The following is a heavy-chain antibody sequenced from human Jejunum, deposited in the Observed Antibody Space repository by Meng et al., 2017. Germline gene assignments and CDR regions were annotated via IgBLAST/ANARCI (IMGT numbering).Heavy chain of an antibody. CDR3: ARAASYNLDN. D-gene: IGHD5-24*01. V-gene: IGHV4-4*02. Sequence: VQVQGWGPGLVKPSGTLSLTCAVSGGSISSGNWWSWVRQPPGKGLEWIGEIFQSGSTNYNPSLKSRVTISVDKSKNQLSLNLISVTAADTAVYYCARAASYNLDNWGQGTLVTVSS. J-gene: IGHJ4*02. CDR2: IFQSGST. CDR1: GGSISSGNW.